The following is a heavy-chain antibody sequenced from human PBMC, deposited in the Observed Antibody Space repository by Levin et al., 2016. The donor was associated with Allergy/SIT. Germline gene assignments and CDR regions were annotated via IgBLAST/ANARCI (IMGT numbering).Heavy chain of an antibody. CDR1: GFTFDDYA. V-gene: IGHV3-9*01. J-gene: IGHJ4*02. D-gene: IGHD5-24*01. Sequence: LKISCAASGFTFDDYAMHWVRQAPGKGLEWVSGISWHSGSIGYADSVKGRFTISRDNAKNSLYLQMNSLRPEDTALYYCAKHHSRDYYFDYWGQGTLVTVSS. CDR2: ISWHSGSI. CDR3: AKHHSRDYYFDY.